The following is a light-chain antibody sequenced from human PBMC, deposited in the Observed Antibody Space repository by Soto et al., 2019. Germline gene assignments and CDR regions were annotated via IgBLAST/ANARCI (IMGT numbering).Light chain of an antibody. J-gene: IGLJ3*02. CDR1: SSDFGGYNY. Sequence: QSVLTQPASLSGSPGQSITISCTGTSSDFGGYNYVSWYQHHPGKAPKLMIYDVSNRPSGVSNRFSGSKSGNTASLTISGLQAEDEADYYCSSYTSSSTVVFGGGTKLTVL. CDR2: DVS. V-gene: IGLV2-14*03. CDR3: SSYTSSSTVV.